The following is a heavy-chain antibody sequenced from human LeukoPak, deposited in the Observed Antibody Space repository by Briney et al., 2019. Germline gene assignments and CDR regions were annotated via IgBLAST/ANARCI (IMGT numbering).Heavy chain of an antibody. Sequence: PGGSLRLSCAASGFTFDDYAMHWVRQAPGKGLEWVSGISWNSGSIGYADSVKGRFTISRDNAKNSLYLQMNSLRAEDTALYYCAKDKANYDFWSGSSGMFWYFDLWGRGTLVTVSS. V-gene: IGHV3-9*01. CDR3: AKDKANYDFWSGSSGMFWYFDL. D-gene: IGHD3-3*01. CDR1: GFTFDDYA. J-gene: IGHJ2*01. CDR2: ISWNSGSI.